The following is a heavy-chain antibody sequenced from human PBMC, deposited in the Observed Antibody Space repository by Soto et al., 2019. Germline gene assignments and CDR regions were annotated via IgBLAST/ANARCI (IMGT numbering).Heavy chain of an antibody. CDR1: GFTFSSYA. D-gene: IGHD2-15*01. Sequence: GGSLRLSCAASGFTFSSYAMSWVRQAPGKGLEWVSAISGSGGSTYYADSVKGRFTISRDNSKNTLYLQMNSLRAEDTAVYYCAKGGMLGYCSGGSCPFDYWGQGTLV. V-gene: IGHV3-23*01. CDR2: ISGSGGST. J-gene: IGHJ4*02. CDR3: AKGGMLGYCSGGSCPFDY.